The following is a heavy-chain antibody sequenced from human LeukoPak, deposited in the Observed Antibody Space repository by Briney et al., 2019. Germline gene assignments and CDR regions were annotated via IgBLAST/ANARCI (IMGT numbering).Heavy chain of an antibody. D-gene: IGHD3-22*01. CDR1: GGSISSSSYY. CDR2: IYYSGST. CDR3: ARHRPINMIVVVTALAYAFDI. V-gene: IGHV4-39*01. J-gene: IGHJ3*02. Sequence: NPSETLSLTCTVSGGSISSSSYYWGWIRQPPGKGLEWIGSIYYSGSTYYNPSLKSRVTISVDTSKNQFSLKLSSVTAADTAVYYCARHRPINMIVVVTALAYAFDIWGQGTMVTVSS.